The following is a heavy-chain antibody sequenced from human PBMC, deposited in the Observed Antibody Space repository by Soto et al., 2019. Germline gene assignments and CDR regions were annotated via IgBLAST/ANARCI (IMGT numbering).Heavy chain of an antibody. D-gene: IGHD3-10*01. V-gene: IGHV3-23*01. CDR1: GFTFSSYA. J-gene: IGHJ4*02. CDR2: ISGSGGST. Sequence: GGSLRLSCAASGFTFSSYAMSWVRQAPGKGLEWVSAISGSGGSTYYADSVKGRFTISRDNSKNTLYLQMNYLRAEDTAVYHCARDFYGTGSHDYWGPGTLVTVSS. CDR3: ARDFYGTGSHDY.